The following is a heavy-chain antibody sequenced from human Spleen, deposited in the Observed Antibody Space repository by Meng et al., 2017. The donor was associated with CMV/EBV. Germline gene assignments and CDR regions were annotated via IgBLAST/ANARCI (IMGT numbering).Heavy chain of an antibody. CDR1: GFTFSNYW. J-gene: IGHJ5*02. Sequence: GGSLRLSCAASGFTFSNYWMSWVHQAPGKGLEWVANIKQDGSETYYVDSVKGRFTISRDNAKNSLYLQMNSLRAEDTAVYYCAGKSCISSTCYRVWWFDPWGQGTLVTVSS. D-gene: IGHD2-2*02. CDR3: AGKSCISSTCYRVWWFDP. V-gene: IGHV3-7*01. CDR2: IKQDGSET.